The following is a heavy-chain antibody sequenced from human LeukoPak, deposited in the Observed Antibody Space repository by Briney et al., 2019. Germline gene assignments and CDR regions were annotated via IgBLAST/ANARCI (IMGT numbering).Heavy chain of an antibody. CDR3: ASLYGSGSSKIDY. Sequence: PSQTLSLTCTVSGASISSGDYYWRWIRQPPGKGLEWIGYIYYSGSTYYNPSLKSRVTISVDTSKNQFSLKLSSVTAADTAVYYCASLYGSGSSKIDYWGQGTLVTVSS. CDR1: GASISSGDYY. V-gene: IGHV4-30-4*01. D-gene: IGHD3-10*01. J-gene: IGHJ4*02. CDR2: IYYSGST.